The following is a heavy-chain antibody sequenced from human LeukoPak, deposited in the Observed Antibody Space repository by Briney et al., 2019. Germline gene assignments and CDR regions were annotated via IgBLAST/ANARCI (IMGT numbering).Heavy chain of an antibody. V-gene: IGHV1-2*02. CDR1: GYTFTGYY. Sequence: ASVKVSCKASGYTFTGYYMHWVRQAPGQGLEWMGWINPNSGGTNYAQKFQGRVTMTRDTSNSTAYMELSRLRSDDTAVYYCARENTDRYYDFFQGGWFDPWAREPWSPSPQ. D-gene: IGHD3-3*01. J-gene: IGHJ5*02. CDR2: INPNSGGT. CDR3: ARENTDRYYDFFQGGWFDP.